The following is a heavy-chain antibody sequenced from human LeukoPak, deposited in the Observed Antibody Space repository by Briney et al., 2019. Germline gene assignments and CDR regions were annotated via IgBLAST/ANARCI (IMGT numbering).Heavy chain of an antibody. CDR1: GYTFTSYD. D-gene: IGHD6-6*01. V-gene: IGHV1-8*01. CDR3: ARPCIGARPDY. CDR2: MNPNSGNT. J-gene: IGHJ4*02. Sequence: ASVKVTCKASGYTFTSYDINWVRQATGQGLEWMGWMNPNSGNTGYAQKFQSRVTMTRNTSISTAYMELSSVRSEGTAVYYCARPCIGARPDYWGQGTLVTVSS.